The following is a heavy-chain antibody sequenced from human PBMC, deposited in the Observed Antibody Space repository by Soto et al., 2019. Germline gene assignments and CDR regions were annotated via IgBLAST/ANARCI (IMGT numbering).Heavy chain of an antibody. J-gene: IGHJ6*02. V-gene: IGHV5-51*01. CDR1: GYSFTSYW. D-gene: IGHD3-3*01. CDR2: IYPGGSDT. CDR3: ARLYYDFWSGPRGDGMDV. Sequence: GESLKISCKGSGYSFTSYWIGWVRQMPGKGLEWMGIIYPGGSDTRYSPSFQGQVTISADKSISTAYLQWSSLKASDTAMYYCARLYYDFWSGPRGDGMDVWGQGTTVTVSS.